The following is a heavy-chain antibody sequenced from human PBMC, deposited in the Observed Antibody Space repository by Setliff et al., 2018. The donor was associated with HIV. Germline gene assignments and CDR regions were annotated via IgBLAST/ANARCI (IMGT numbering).Heavy chain of an antibody. Sequence: ASVKVSCKASGYTFTTYGISWVRQAPGHGLEWMGWISPYIGHTNYAQNFQGRVTMTIDTSTSTAYMELRSLRSDDTAVYYCARLGSGWSDSYYYAMDVWGQGTTVTVSS. V-gene: IGHV1-18*01. CDR3: ARLGSGWSDSYYYAMDV. D-gene: IGHD6-19*01. CDR2: ISPYIGHT. CDR1: GYTFTTYG. J-gene: IGHJ6*02.